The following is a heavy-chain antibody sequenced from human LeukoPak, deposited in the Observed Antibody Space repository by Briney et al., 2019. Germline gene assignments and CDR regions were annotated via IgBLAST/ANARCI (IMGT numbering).Heavy chain of an antibody. V-gene: IGHV3-49*04. D-gene: IGHD2-21*02. J-gene: IGHJ3*02. CDR3: TRYCGADCFDAFDI. Sequence: GRSLRLSCTASGFTFGDYAMSWVRQAPGKGLEWVGFISSKAYGGTTQYAASVKGRFTISRDDSKSIAYLQMNSLKTEDTAVYYCTRYCGADCFDAFDIWGQGTMVTVSS. CDR2: ISSKAYGGTT. CDR1: GFTFGDYA.